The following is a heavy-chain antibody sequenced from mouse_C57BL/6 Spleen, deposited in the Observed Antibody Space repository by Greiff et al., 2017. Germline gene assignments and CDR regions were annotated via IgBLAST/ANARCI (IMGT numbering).Heavy chain of an antibody. V-gene: IGHV1-81*01. CDR1: GYTFTSYG. J-gene: IGHJ3*01. Sequence: QVQLKESGAELARPGASVKLSCKASGYTFTSYGISWVKQRTGQGLEWIGEIYPRSGNTYYNEKFKGKATLTADKSSSTAYMELRSLTSEDSAVYFCARSYYGGAYWGQGTLVTVSA. CDR2: IYPRSGNT. CDR3: ARSYYGGAY. D-gene: IGHD1-1*01.